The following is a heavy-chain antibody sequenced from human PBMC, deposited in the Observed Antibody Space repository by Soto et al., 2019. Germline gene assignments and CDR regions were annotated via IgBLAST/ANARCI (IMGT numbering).Heavy chain of an antibody. D-gene: IGHD3-16*01. V-gene: IGHV4-61*01. J-gene: IGHJ5*02. CDR2: MYNSGST. Sequence: QVQLQESGPGLVKPSETLSLTCTVSGGSFSSCSYYWIWLRQPPGKGLEWIGYMYNSGSTNYNPSIKSRVTISVDTSKNQFSLKRSSVTAADTAVYYCARVWATELDNWFDPLGQGTLVTVSS. CDR3: ARVWATELDNWFDP. CDR1: GGSFSSCSYY.